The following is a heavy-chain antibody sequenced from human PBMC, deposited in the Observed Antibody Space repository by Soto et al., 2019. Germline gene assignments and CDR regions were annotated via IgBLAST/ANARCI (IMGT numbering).Heavy chain of an antibody. CDR3: ARPHSGYDGYSY. V-gene: IGHV1-46*03. J-gene: IGHJ4*02. Sequence: QVQLVQSGAEVKKPGASVKVSCKASGYTFTRYYIHWVRQAPGQGLEWMGIIIDSGGSTSYAQKFQGRVTMTRDTSTSTVYMEVSSLRSEDTAVYYCARPHSGYDGYSYWGQGTLVTVSS. CDR1: GYTFTRYY. CDR2: IIDSGGST. D-gene: IGHD5-12*01.